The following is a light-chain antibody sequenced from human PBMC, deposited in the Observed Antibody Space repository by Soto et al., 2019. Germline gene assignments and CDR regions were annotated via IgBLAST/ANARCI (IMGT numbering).Light chain of an antibody. J-gene: IGLJ1*01. CDR1: SSDVGGYDY. Sequence: QSVLTQPPSASGSPGQSVTISCTGTSSDVGGYDYVSWYQQHPGKAPKLMIYEVSKRPSGVPDRFSGSKSGNTASLTVSGLQAEDEADYYCSSYAGTNNFFGFATGTKVTVL. CDR3: SSYAGTNNFFG. CDR2: EVS. V-gene: IGLV2-8*01.